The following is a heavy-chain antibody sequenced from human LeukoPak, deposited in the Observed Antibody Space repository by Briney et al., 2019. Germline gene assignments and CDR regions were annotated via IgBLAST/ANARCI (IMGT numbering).Heavy chain of an antibody. CDR3: ASVSRGAYSAYENSFDI. D-gene: IGHD5-12*01. Sequence: GGSLRLSCAASGFTFSDYYMSWIRQAPGKGLEWVSYISSSGSTIYYADSVKGRFTISRDNAKNSLYLQMNSLRAEDTAVYFCASVSRGAYSAYENSFDIWGQGTMVTVSS. V-gene: IGHV3-11*01. CDR2: ISSSGSTI. CDR1: GFTFSDYY. J-gene: IGHJ3*02.